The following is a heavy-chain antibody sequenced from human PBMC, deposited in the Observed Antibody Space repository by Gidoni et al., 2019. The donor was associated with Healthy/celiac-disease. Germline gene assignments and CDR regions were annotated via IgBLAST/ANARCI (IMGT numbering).Heavy chain of an antibody. V-gene: IGHV4-31*03. Sequence: QVQLQESGPGLVKPSQTLSLTCTVSGGSISSGGYYWSWIRQHPGKGLEWIGYIYYSGSTYYNPSLKSRVTISVDTSKNQFSLKLSSVTAADTAVYYCARAIYDSSGYYYYYFDYWGQGTLVTVSS. D-gene: IGHD3-22*01. J-gene: IGHJ4*02. CDR3: ARAIYDSSGYYYYYFDY. CDR2: IYYSGST. CDR1: GGSISSGGYY.